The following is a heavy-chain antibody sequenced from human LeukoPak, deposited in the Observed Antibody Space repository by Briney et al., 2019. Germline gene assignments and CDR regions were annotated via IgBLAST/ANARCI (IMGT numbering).Heavy chain of an antibody. CDR3: ARIGYSGSSFDY. Sequence: GGSLRLSCAASGFTFSKYWMSWVRQAPGKGLDWVASIKEDGSEKNYVDSLKGRFSISRDNARNSLHLQMNSLRAEDTAEYYCARIGYSGSSFDYWGQGTLVTVSS. CDR2: IKEDGSEK. CDR1: GFTFSKYW. D-gene: IGHD6-13*01. V-gene: IGHV3-7*05. J-gene: IGHJ4*02.